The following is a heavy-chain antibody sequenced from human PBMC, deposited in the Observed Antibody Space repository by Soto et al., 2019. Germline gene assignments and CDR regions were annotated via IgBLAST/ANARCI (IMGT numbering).Heavy chain of an antibody. CDR1: GFTFSSYG. D-gene: IGHD3-22*01. J-gene: IGHJ4*02. CDR3: ARDKGRSSDYYDSSGYRTNFGYYFDY. V-gene: IGHV3-33*01. Sequence: GGSLRLSCAASGFTFSSYGMHWVRQAPGKGLEWVAVIWYDGSNKYYADSVKGRFTISRDNSKNTLYLQMNSLRAEDTAVYYCARDKGRSSDYYDSSGYRTNFGYYFDYWGQGTLVTVSS. CDR2: IWYDGSNK.